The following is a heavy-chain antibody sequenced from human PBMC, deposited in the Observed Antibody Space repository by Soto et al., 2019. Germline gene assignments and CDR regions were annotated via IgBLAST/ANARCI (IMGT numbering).Heavy chain of an antibody. CDR1: GYTFTNFY. D-gene: IGHD2-21*02. CDR2: ISPSGGST. V-gene: IGHV1-46*01. Sequence: ASVKVSCKASGYTFTNFYMHWVRQAPGQGLGWMGRISPSGGSTFYAHKFQGRVTMTRDTSTYTVYMELSSLRSEDTAVYYCARGGSVVVVTDGFDFWGQGTLVTVSS. CDR3: ARGGSVVVVTDGFDF. J-gene: IGHJ4*02.